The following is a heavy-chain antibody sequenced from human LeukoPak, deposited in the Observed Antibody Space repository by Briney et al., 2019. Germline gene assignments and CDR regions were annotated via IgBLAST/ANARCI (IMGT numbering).Heavy chain of an antibody. CDR3: ARVTGYIVEDYFDY. CDR2: IYYSGST. Sequence: SETLSLTCTVSGGSISSYYWSWIRQAPGKGLEWIGYIYYSGSTTYNPSLKSRVTISVDTSKNQFSLRLSSVTAADTAVYYCARVTGYIVEDYFDYWGQGTLVTVSS. J-gene: IGHJ4*02. CDR1: GGSISSYY. D-gene: IGHD3-22*01. V-gene: IGHV4-59*01.